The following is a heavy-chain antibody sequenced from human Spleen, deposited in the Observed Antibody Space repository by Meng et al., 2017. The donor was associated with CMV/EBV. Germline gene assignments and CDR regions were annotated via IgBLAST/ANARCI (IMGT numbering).Heavy chain of an antibody. J-gene: IGHJ1*01. Sequence: GGSLRLSCAASGFTFYIYAMHWVRQAPGKGLEWVAAISSDGGNKYYADSVKGRFTISRDNSKNTLYVQMNSLRAEDTAVYYCARALTIFGGPSTEYFQDWGQGILVTVSS. CDR3: ARALTIFGGPSTEYFQD. V-gene: IGHV3-30*04. D-gene: IGHD3-3*01. CDR2: ISSDGGNK. CDR1: GFTFYIYA.